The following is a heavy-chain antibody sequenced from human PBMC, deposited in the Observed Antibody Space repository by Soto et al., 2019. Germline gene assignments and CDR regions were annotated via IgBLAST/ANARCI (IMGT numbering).Heavy chain of an antibody. Sequence: PGGSLRLSCAASGFIVSSNYMSWVRQAPGKGLEWVSVIFSGGSAYYADSVKGRFTISRDNSKNTLYLQMHSLRAEDTAVYYCARVKDFWNGLDVWGQGTTVTVSS. CDR3: ARVKDFWNGLDV. CDR1: GFIVSSNY. D-gene: IGHD3-3*01. V-gene: IGHV3-66*01. CDR2: IFSGGSA. J-gene: IGHJ6*02.